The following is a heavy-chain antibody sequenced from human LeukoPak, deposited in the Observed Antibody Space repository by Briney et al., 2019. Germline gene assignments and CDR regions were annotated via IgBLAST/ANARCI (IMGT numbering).Heavy chain of an antibody. CDR2: INHSGST. CDR1: GGSFSGYY. CDR3: ARGLGYYGSGSYLKH. D-gene: IGHD3-10*01. Sequence: SETLSLTCAVYGGSFSGYYWSWIRQPPGKGLEWIGEINHSGSTNYNPSLNSRVTISVDTSKNQFSLKLSSVTAADTAVYYCARGLGYYGSGSYLKHWGQGTLVTVSS. V-gene: IGHV4-34*01. J-gene: IGHJ4*02.